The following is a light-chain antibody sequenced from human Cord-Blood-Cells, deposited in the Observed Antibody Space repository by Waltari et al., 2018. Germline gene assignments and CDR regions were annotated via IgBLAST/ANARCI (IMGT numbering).Light chain of an antibody. CDR1: QSVSSY. V-gene: IGKV3-11*01. CDR2: DAS. CDR3: QHRSNWPPFT. J-gene: IGKJ3*01. Sequence: EIVLKQSPATLSLSPGERATLSCRASQSVSSYLAWYQQKPGQAPSLLIYDASNRATGIPARFSGSGSGTDFTLTISSLEPEVFAVYYCQHRSNWPPFTFGPGTKVDIK.